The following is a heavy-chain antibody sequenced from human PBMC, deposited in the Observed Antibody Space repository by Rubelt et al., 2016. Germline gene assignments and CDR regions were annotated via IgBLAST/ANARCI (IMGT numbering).Heavy chain of an antibody. CDR1: GYTFTSYG. CDR3: ARVISGVEYSSSWHFDY. CDR2: ISAFNANT. J-gene: IGHJ4*02. V-gene: IGHV1-18*01. D-gene: IGHD6-13*01. Sequence: QVQLVQSGAEVKKPGASVKVSCKASGYTFTSYGISWVRQAPGQGLEWMGWISAFNANTNYAQKRQVMVAMTTDTSTSTAYMELRSLRSDDTAVYYCARVISGVEYSSSWHFDYWGQGTLVTVSS.